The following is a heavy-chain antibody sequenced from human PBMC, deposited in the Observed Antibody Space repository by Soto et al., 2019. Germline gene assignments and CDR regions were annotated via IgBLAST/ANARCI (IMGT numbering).Heavy chain of an antibody. V-gene: IGHV3-23*01. D-gene: IGHD3-10*01. Sequence: GGSLRLSCAASGFTFSSYAMSWVRQAPGKGLEWVSAISGSGGSTYYADSVKGRFTISRDNSKNTLYLQMNSLRAEDTAVYYCAKDQEGYGSGSSCLDYWGQGTLVTVSS. CDR1: GFTFSSYA. J-gene: IGHJ4*02. CDR3: AKDQEGYGSGSSCLDY. CDR2: ISGSGGST.